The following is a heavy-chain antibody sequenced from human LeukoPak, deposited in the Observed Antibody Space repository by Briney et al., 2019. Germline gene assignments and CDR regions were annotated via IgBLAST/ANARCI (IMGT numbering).Heavy chain of an antibody. D-gene: IGHD3-3*02. CDR3: ARDRYEHNY. CDR2: IKQDGSEK. V-gene: IGHV3-7*01. Sequence: GGSLRLSCAASGFTVSSNYMSWVRQAPGKGLEWVANIKQDGSEKYYVDSVKGRFTISRDNAKNSLYLQMNSLRAEDTAVYYCARDRYEHNYWGQGTLVTVSS. CDR1: GFTVSSNY. J-gene: IGHJ4*02.